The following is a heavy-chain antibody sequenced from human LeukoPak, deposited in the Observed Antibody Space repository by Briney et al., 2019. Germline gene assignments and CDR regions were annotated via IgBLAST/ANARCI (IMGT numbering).Heavy chain of an antibody. J-gene: IGHJ4*02. CDR2: ISSSSSTI. D-gene: IGHD6-6*01. V-gene: IGHV3-48*04. Sequence: GGSLRLSCAASGFTFSSYSMNWVRQAPGKGLEWVSYISSSSSTIYYADSVKGRFTISRDNAKNSLYLQMNSLRAEDTAVYYCARAPTGYEQLELDYWGQGTLVTVSS. CDR3: ARAPTGYEQLELDY. CDR1: GFTFSSYS.